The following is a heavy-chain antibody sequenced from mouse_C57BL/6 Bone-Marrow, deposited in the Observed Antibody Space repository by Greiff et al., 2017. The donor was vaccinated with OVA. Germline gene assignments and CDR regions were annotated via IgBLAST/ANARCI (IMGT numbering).Heavy chain of an antibody. CDR2: IYWDDDK. D-gene: IGHD1-1*01. CDR3: ARRAVYGSSYEGYFDV. Sequence: QVTLKVSGPGILQSSQTLSLSCSFSGFSLSTSGMGVSWIRQPSGKGLEWLAHIYWDDDKRYNPSLKRRPTISKTTSSTQLFLKITMCDTAGTATYYCARRAVYGSSYEGYFDVWGTGTTVTVSS. CDR1: GFSLSTSGMG. J-gene: IGHJ1*03. V-gene: IGHV8-12*01.